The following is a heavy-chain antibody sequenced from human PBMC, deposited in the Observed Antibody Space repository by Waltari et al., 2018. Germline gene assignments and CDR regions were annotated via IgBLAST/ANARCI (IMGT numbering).Heavy chain of an antibody. CDR3: ARRVVGEIDY. CDR2: IYHSGST. V-gene: IGHV4-38-2*01. D-gene: IGHD3-16*01. CDR1: GYSISSGYY. Sequence: QVQLQESGPGLVKPSETLSLTCAVSGYSISSGYYWGWIRQPPGKGLEWIGSIYHSGSTYYNPSLKSRVTISVETSKNQFSLKLSSVTAADTAVYYCARRVVGEIDYWGQGTLVIVSS. J-gene: IGHJ4*02.